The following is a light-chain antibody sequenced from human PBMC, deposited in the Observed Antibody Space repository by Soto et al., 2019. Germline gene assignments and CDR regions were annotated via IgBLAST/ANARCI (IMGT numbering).Light chain of an antibody. CDR1: QSVSSGH. J-gene: IGKJ1*01. CDR2: GAS. CDR3: QQYGHSLWT. V-gene: IGKV3-20*01. Sequence: IVLTQSPVTLSLSPGERASLSCRASQSVSSGHLAWYQQKSGQAPRLLIYGASSRATGIPDRFSGSGSGTDFTLTISRLEPEDYAVYYCQQYGHSLWTFGQGTKVDIK.